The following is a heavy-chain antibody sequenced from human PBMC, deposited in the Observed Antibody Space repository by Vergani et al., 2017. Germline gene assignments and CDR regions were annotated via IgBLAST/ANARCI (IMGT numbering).Heavy chain of an antibody. CDR3: TTEGTVTTLLDY. CDR1: GFTFSNAW. J-gene: IGHJ4*02. V-gene: IGHV3-15*01. D-gene: IGHD4-11*01. Sequence: EVQLVESGGGLVKPGGSLRLSCAASGFTFSNAWMSWVRQAPGKGLEWVGRIKSKTDGGTTDYAAPVKGRFTISRDDSTNTLSLQMNSLKTEDTAVYYCTTEGTVTTLLDYWGQGTLVTVSS. CDR2: IKSKTDGGTT.